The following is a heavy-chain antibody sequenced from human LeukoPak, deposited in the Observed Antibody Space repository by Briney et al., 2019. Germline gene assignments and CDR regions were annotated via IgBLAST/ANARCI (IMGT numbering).Heavy chain of an antibody. J-gene: IGHJ4*02. Sequence: PGGSLRLSCAASGFTFSSYSMNWVRQAPGKGLEWVSSISSSSSYIYYADSVKGRFTISRENAKNSLYLQMNSLRAEDTAVYYCARDEGTYYYDSSARAGFDYWGQGTLVTVSS. CDR3: ARDEGTYYYDSSARAGFDY. CDR2: ISSSSSYI. V-gene: IGHV3-21*01. CDR1: GFTFSSYS. D-gene: IGHD3-22*01.